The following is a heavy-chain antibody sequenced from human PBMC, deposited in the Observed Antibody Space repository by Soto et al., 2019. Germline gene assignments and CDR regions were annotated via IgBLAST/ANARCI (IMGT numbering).Heavy chain of an antibody. Sequence: QVQLVESGGGVVQPGRSLRLSCAASGFTFSSSGLHWVRQAPGKGLEWVAVISYDGTNKYYADSGKGRFTISRDNSKNTLYLQMNSLRAEDTAVYYCAKGGRGGYDYIDSWGQGTLVTVSS. CDR2: ISYDGTNK. CDR1: GFTFSSSG. CDR3: AKGGRGGYDYIDS. V-gene: IGHV3-30*18. J-gene: IGHJ4*02. D-gene: IGHD5-12*01.